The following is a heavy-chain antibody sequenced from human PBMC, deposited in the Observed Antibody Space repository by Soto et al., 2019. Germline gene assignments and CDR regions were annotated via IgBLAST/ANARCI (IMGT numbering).Heavy chain of an antibody. J-gene: IGHJ4*02. CDR1: GGTFSSYT. Sequence: QVQLVQSGAEVKKPGSSVKVSCKASGGTFSSYTISWVRQAPGQGLEWMGRIIPIRGIANYAQKFQGRVTITADNSTSTASMELSSLRSEDTAVYYCASRHYYGSGSYYSPDYWGQGTLVTVSS. CDR3: ASRHYYGSGSYYSPDY. V-gene: IGHV1-69*02. CDR2: IIPIRGIA. D-gene: IGHD3-10*01.